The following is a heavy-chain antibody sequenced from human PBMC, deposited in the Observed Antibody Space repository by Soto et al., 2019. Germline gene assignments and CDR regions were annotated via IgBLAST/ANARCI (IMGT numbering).Heavy chain of an antibody. J-gene: IGHJ4*02. CDR1: GGSMSSGDYY. CDR2: INYRGST. D-gene: IGHD6-13*01. V-gene: IGHV4-31*11. Sequence: QVQLQESGPGLVKPSQTLSLTCAVSGGSMSSGDYYWNWIRQHPEKGLEWIGYINYRGSTFYNPSLKSRVTISVDTSKNQFSLKLTSVTAADTAMYSCARDAPGAAPYWGQGSLVTVSS. CDR3: ARDAPGAAPY.